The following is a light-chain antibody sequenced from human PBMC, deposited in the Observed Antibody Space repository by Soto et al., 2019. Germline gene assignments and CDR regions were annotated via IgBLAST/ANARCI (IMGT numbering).Light chain of an antibody. CDR1: SGHSSYA. Sequence: QPVLTQSPSASASLGASVKLTCTLSSGHSSYAIAWHQQQPEKGPRYLMKLNSDGSHNKGDGIPDRFSGSSSGAERYLTISSLQSEDEADYYCQTWGTGTLVFGRGTKLTVL. V-gene: IGLV4-69*01. CDR2: LNSDGSH. CDR3: QTWGTGTLV. J-gene: IGLJ2*01.